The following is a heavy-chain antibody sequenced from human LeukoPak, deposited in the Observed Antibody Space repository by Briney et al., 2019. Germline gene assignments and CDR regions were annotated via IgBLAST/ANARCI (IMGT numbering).Heavy chain of an antibody. Sequence: ASVKVSCKASGYTFTGYYMHWVRQAPGQGLEWMGWINPNSGGTNYAQKFQGRVTMTRDTSISTAYMELSRLRSDDTAVYYCARDSYYDSSGYYYVGGMDVWGQGTTVTVS. CDR1: GYTFTGYY. J-gene: IGHJ6*02. CDR2: INPNSGGT. V-gene: IGHV1-2*02. D-gene: IGHD3-22*01. CDR3: ARDSYYDSSGYYYVGGMDV.